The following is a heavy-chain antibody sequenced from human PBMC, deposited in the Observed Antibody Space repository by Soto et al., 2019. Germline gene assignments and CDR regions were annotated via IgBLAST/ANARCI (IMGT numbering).Heavy chain of an antibody. CDR2: INHSGST. Sequence: QVQLQQWGAGLLKPSETLSLTCAVYGGSFSGYYWTWIRQPPGTGLEWIGEINHSGSTNYNPSLKXRXTXSXXTSKNQFSLKLTSWPAAATAVYYCARDKITGLFDYWGQGTLVTVSS. CDR3: ARDKITGLFDY. D-gene: IGHD2-8*02. J-gene: IGHJ4*02. CDR1: GGSFSGYY. V-gene: IGHV4-34*01.